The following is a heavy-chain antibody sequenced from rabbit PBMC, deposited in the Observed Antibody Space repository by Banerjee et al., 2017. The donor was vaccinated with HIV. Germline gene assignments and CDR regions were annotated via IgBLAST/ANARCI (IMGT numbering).Heavy chain of an antibody. V-gene: IGHV1S45*01. CDR1: GFSFSSGYW. Sequence: QEQLVESGGGLVQPEGSLTLTCTASGFSFSSGYWICWVRQAPGKGLEWIGCIGAGSGATYYASWAKGRFTISKTSSTTVALQMTSLTAADTATYFCARGSAYAGAGYALWGQGTLVTVS. CDR2: IGAGSGAT. D-gene: IGHD4-2*01. J-gene: IGHJ4*01. CDR3: ARGSAYAGAGYAL.